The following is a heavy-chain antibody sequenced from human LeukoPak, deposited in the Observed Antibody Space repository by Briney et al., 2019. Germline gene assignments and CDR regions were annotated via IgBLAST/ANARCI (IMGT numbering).Heavy chain of an antibody. CDR1: GFTFSTYV. CDR3: AKGNWRYFDY. J-gene: IGHJ4*02. CDR2: ISGSGGST. D-gene: IGHD3-3*01. Sequence: GGSLRLSCAASGFTFSTYVMSWVRQAPGKGLEWVSGISGSGGSTYYADSVKGRFTISRDNSKNTLYLQMNRLGADDTAVYCCAKGNWRYFDYWGQGTLVTASS. V-gene: IGHV3-23*01.